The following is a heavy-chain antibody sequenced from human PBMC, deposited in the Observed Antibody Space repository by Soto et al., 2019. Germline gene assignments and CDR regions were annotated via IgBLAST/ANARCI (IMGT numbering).Heavy chain of an antibody. CDR3: ARAKSNSGPNDAFDI. J-gene: IGHJ3*02. CDR1: GFTFSSYA. D-gene: IGHD5-12*01. Sequence: GGSLRLSCAASGFTFSSYAMHWVRQAPGKGLEWVAVISYDGSNKYYADSVKGRFTISRDNSKNTLYLQMNSLRAEDTAVYYCARAKSNSGPNDAFDIWGQGTMVTV. V-gene: IGHV3-30-3*01. CDR2: ISYDGSNK.